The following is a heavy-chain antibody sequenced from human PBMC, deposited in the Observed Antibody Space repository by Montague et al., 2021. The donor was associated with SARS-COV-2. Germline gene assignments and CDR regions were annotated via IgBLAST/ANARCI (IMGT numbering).Heavy chain of an antibody. CDR1: GGSITSSLYY. CDR3: ARHATSSGYWSLIDP. J-gene: IGHJ5*02. D-gene: IGHD3-22*01. V-gene: IGHV4-39*01. Sequence: SETLSLTCTVSGGSITSSLYYWGWIRQPPGKGLEWIGTIHYSETTSYNPSLKSRVTISVDTSKDQFSLKVTSVTAADTAVYYCARHATSSGYWSLIDPWGQGTLVTVSS. CDR2: IHYSETT.